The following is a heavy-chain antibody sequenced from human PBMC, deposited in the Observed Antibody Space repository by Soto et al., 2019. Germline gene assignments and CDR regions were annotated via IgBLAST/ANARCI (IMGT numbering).Heavy chain of an antibody. D-gene: IGHD2-15*01. CDR3: AALEYCSGGSCYSTYYYMDV. Sequence: SETLSLTCAVYGGSFSGYYWSWIRQPPGKGLEWIGEINHSGSTNYNPSLKSRVTISVDTSKNQFSLKLSSVTAADTAVYYCAALEYCSGGSCYSTYYYMDVWGKGTTVTLSS. CDR1: GGSFSGYY. V-gene: IGHV4-34*01. CDR2: INHSGST. J-gene: IGHJ6*03.